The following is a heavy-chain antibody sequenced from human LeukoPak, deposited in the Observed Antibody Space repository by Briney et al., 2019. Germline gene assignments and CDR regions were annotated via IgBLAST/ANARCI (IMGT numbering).Heavy chain of an antibody. Sequence: PGGSLRLSCAASGFTFSSYGMHWVRQAPGKGLEWVAFIRYDGSNKYYADSVKGRFTISRDNSKNTLYLQMNSLRAEDTAVYYCAKGGYYGSGSPYYYYYMDVWGKGTTVTVSS. D-gene: IGHD3-10*01. CDR3: AKGGYYGSGSPYYYYYMDV. V-gene: IGHV3-30*02. J-gene: IGHJ6*03. CDR2: IRYDGSNK. CDR1: GFTFSSYG.